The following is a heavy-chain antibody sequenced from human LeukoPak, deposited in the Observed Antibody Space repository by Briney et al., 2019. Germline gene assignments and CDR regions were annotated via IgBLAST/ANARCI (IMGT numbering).Heavy chain of an antibody. CDR3: ARDFSWYSSSSDY. D-gene: IGHD6-6*01. J-gene: IGHJ4*02. CDR2: IRYDGSNK. V-gene: IGHV3-30*02. CDR1: GFTFSSYG. Sequence: GGSLRLSCAASGFTFSSYGMHWVRQAPGKGLEWVAFIRYDGSNKYYADSVKGRFTISRDNSKNTLYLQMKSLRAEDTAVYYCARDFSWYSSSSDYWGQGTLVTVSS.